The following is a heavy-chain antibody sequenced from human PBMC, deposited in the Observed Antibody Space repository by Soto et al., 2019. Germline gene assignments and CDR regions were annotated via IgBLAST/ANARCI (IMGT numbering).Heavy chain of an antibody. D-gene: IGHD6-19*01. V-gene: IGHV3-23*01. CDR3: ARVTSRAVAGTLGLNYYYYYMDV. Sequence: PGGSLRLSCVTSGFTFNTYAMNWVRQTPGKGLEWVSGISGGGGSTYYADSEKGRFTISRENSNNTLYLQMNSLRAEDTAVYYCARVTSRAVAGTLGLNYYYYYMDVWGKGTTVTVSS. CDR1: GFTFNTYA. CDR2: ISGGGGST. J-gene: IGHJ6*03.